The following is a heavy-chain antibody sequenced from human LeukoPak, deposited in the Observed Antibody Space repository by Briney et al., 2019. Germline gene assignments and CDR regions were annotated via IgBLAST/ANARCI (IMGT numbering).Heavy chain of an antibody. CDR1: GFTFSSYG. J-gene: IGHJ4*02. CDR3: AKVERGYSYVKVSGHLDY. CDR2: ISYDGSNK. D-gene: IGHD5-18*01. Sequence: GRSLRLSCAASGFTFSSYGMHWVRQAPGQGLDWVAVISYDGSNKYYADSVKGRFTISRDNSKNTLYLQMNSLRAEDTAVYYCAKVERGYSYVKVSGHLDYWGQGTLVTVSS. V-gene: IGHV3-30*18.